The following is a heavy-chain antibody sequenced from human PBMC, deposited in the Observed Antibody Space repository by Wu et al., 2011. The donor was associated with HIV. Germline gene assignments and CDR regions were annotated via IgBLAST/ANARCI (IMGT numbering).Heavy chain of an antibody. J-gene: IGHJ4*02. CDR2: INTNNGEV. CDR1: YSFTSYG. Sequence: YSFTSYGISWVRQVPGQGLEWIAWINTNNGEVKSAQKLQGRITVTADTSSTTVYMEVRSLRSDDTAIYFCARDPPGYPYYFDYWGQGTLVTVSS. D-gene: IGHD5-12*01. CDR3: ARDPPGYPYYFDY. V-gene: IGHV1-18*01.